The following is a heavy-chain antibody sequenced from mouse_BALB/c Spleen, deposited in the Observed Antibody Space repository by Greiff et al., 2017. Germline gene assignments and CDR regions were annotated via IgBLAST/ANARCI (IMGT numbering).Heavy chain of an antibody. J-gene: IGHJ2*01. V-gene: IGHV5-12-2*01. Sequence: EVHRVESGGGLVQPGGSLKLSCAASGFTFSSYTMSWVRQTPEKRLEWVAYISNGGGSTYYPDTVKGRFTISRDNAKNTLYLQMSSLKSEDTAMYYCARQGFKYYFDYWGQGTTLTVSS. CDR2: ISNGGGST. CDR3: ARQGFKYYFDY. CDR1: GFTFSSYT.